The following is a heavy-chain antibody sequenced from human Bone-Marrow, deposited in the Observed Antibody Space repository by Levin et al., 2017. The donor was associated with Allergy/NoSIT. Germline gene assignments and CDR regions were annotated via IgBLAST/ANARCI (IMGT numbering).Heavy chain of an antibody. V-gene: IGHV3-30-3*01. Sequence: GGSLRLSCAASGFIFNKYAMHWARQAPGKGLEWVAFILYDGRIKYYADSVRGRFTISRDNRNNTLYIQMNSLRPEDTAVYSCVKDLGYASGSYPEYWGQGTPVTVSS. CDR2: ILYDGRIK. D-gene: IGHD3-10*01. J-gene: IGHJ4*02. CDR3: VKDLGYASGSYPEY. CDR1: GFIFNKYA.